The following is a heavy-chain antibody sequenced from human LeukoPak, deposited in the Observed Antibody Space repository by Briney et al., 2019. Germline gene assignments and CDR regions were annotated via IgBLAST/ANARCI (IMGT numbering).Heavy chain of an antibody. V-gene: IGHV4-31*03. CDR3: ARAGQQLVHDY. D-gene: IGHD6-13*01. Sequence: SETLSLTCTVSGGSIGSGGYYWSWIRQHPGKGLEWIGYIYYSGSTYYNPSLKSRVTISVDTSKNQFSLKLSSVTAADTAVYYCARAGQQLVHDYWGQGTLVTVSS. CDR2: IYYSGST. J-gene: IGHJ4*02. CDR1: GGSIGSGGYY.